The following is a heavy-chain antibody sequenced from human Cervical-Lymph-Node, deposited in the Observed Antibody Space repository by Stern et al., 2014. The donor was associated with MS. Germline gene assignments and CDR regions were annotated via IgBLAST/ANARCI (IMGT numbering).Heavy chain of an antibody. J-gene: IGHJ5*02. CDR2: ISAYNGKT. CDR3: ASGSLEGFDP. D-gene: IGHD5-24*01. V-gene: IGHV1-18*01. Sequence: LVESGAELKKPGASVKVSCKASGYTFTSLGISWVRQAPGQGLEWMGWISAYNGKTTYAQKLQGRVTLTTETSTSTAYMELRSLTSDDTAVYYCASGSLEGFDPWGQGTLVTVSS. CDR1: GYTFTSLG.